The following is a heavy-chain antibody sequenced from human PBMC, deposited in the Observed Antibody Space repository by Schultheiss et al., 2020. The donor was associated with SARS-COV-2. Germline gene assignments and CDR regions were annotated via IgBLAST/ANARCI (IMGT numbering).Heavy chain of an antibody. CDR1: GYIFNRYD. J-gene: IGHJ6*02. CDR3: ARVAAFSVHENIQGMHV. CDR2: MNANSGNT. Sequence: ASVKVSCKASGYIFNRYDINWVRQAAGQGLEWMGWMNANSGNTGYAQKFQGRVTMTRDTSMTTAYRELSSLRSENTAVYYCARVAAFSVHENIQGMHVWGQGTTVTVSS. V-gene: IGHV1-8*01. D-gene: IGHD6-25*01.